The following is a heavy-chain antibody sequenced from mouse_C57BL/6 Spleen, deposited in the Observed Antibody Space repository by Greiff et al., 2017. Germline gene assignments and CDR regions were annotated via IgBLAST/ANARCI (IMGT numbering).Heavy chain of an antibody. CDR3: ARSLRYSRGYCDD. Sequence: VQLQQSGAELVKPGASVKLSCTASGFNIKDYYMHWVKQRPEQGLEWIGRIDPEDGETKYAPKFQGKATITADTSSNTAYLQRSSLTPEDTAVYYCARSLRYSRGYCDDWGTGTTVTVSS. CDR1: GFNIKDYY. V-gene: IGHV14-2*01. J-gene: IGHJ1*03. D-gene: IGHD1-1*01. CDR2: IDPEDGET.